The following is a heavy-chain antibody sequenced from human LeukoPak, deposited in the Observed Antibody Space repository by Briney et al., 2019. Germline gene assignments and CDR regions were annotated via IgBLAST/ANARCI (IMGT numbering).Heavy chain of an antibody. D-gene: IGHD4-23*01. J-gene: IGHJ4*02. CDR2: ISSSGSTI. CDR1: GFTFSNYI. Sequence: GGSLRLSCEASGFTFSNYIMNWVRQAPGKGLEWVSYISSSGSTIYYADSVKGRFTISRDNAKNSLYLQMNSLRAEDTAVYYCARDGKGTDFDYWGQGTLVTVSS. CDR3: ARDGKGTDFDY. V-gene: IGHV3-48*04.